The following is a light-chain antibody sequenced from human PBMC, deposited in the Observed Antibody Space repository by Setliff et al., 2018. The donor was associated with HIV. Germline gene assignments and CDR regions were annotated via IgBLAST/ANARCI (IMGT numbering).Light chain of an antibody. V-gene: IGLV1-40*01. CDR1: SSNIGAGFD. Sequence: QSVLTQPPSVSGAPGQRVTISCTGSSSNIGAGFDVHWYQQLPGTVPKLLIFGNTNRPSGVPDRFSGSKSGTSASLAISGLQSEDEADYYCAAWGDSLEGPVFGGGTQLTVL. J-gene: IGLJ2*01. CDR2: GNT. CDR3: AAWGDSLEGPV.